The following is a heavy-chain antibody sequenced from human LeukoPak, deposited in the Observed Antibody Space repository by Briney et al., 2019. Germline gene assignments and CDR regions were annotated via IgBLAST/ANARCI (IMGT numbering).Heavy chain of an antibody. CDR2: IYPGDSVT. CDR1: GYSFTSYW. CDR3: ARRRYGSRTSLFDY. V-gene: IGHV5-51*01. Sequence: ESLQISCKGSGYSFTSYWIGCVRQMPGKGLEWMGIIYPGDSVTRYSPSFQGQVTISADKTISTAYLQWSSLKASDTAMYYCARRRYGSRTSLFDYWGQGTLVTVSS. D-gene: IGHD3-10*01. J-gene: IGHJ4*02.